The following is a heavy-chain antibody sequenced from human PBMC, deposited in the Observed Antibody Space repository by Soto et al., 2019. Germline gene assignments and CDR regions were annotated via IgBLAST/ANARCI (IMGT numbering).Heavy chain of an antibody. CDR3: ARLPAAGTLRWFDP. J-gene: IGHJ5*02. CDR1: GGSVSSGSYY. D-gene: IGHD6-13*01. Sequence: SETLSLTCTVSGGSVSSGSYYWSWIRQPPGKGLEWIGYIYYSGSTNYNPSLKSRVTISVDTSKNQFSLKLSSVTAADTAVYYCARLPAAGTLRWFDPWGQGTLVTVSS. V-gene: IGHV4-61*01. CDR2: IYYSGST.